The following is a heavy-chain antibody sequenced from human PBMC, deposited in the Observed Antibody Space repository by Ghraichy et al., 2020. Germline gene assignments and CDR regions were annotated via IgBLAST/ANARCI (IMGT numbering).Heavy chain of an antibody. CDR1: GGSVSSTTFY. CDR3: ARLSVSPNWFDP. CDR2: FYHSGST. Sequence: SETLSLTCTVSGGSVSSTTFYWSWIRQPPGKGLEWIGYFYHSGSTFYNPSLQSRVAISIDTSKSQFSLSLSSVTAADTAVYYCARLSVSPNWFDPWGQGTLVTVSS. J-gene: IGHJ5*02. V-gene: IGHV4-61*01.